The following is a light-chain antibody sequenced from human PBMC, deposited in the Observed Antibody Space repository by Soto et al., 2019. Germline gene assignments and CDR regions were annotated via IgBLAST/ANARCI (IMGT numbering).Light chain of an antibody. CDR3: QLYKNYSWT. CDR1: QSVSNW. Sequence: DIQMTQSPSTLSASVGDRVTITCRASQSVSNWLAWYQQKPGKAPKLLIYDASSLESGVPSRFSGSESETEFTLTISSLQPDDFATYYCQLYKNYSWTFGQGTKVEIK. V-gene: IGKV1-5*01. J-gene: IGKJ1*01. CDR2: DAS.